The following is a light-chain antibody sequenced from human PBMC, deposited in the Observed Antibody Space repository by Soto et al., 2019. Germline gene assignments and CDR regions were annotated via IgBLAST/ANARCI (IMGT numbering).Light chain of an antibody. CDR1: QTISTW. Sequence: GGRVAITSRARQTISTWMAWYQQKPGKAPKLLVYDASTLQSGVASRFSGSGSGTEFTLIISGLQPDDSATYYCQQYTNTNNPWMFGQGTKVDIK. CDR3: QQYTNTNNPWM. CDR2: DAS. J-gene: IGKJ1*01. V-gene: IGKV1-5*01.